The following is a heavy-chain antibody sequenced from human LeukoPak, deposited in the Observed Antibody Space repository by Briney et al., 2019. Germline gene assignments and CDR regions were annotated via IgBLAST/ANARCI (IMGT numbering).Heavy chain of an antibody. J-gene: IGHJ4*02. D-gene: IGHD1-26*01. CDR3: AREEMAATYFDY. V-gene: IGHV4-39*07. CDR1: GGSISSSSYY. Sequence: LETLSLTSTVSGGSISSSSYYWGWIRQPPGKGLEWIGTLYYSGSTYYNPSLKSRVTISVDTSKNQFSLKLSSVTAADTAVYYCAREEMAATYFDYWGQGTLVTVSS. CDR2: LYYSGST.